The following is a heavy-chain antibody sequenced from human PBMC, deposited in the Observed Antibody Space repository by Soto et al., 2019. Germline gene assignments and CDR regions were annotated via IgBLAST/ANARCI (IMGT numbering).Heavy chain of an antibody. V-gene: IGHV3-23*01. CDR1: GFTFSSYA. J-gene: IGHJ4*02. CDR2: ISGSGGST. D-gene: IGHD5-12*01. Sequence: GGSLRLSCAASGFTFSSYAMSWVRQAPGKGLEWVSAISGSGGSTYYADSVKGRFTISRDNSKNTLYLQMNSLRAEDTAVYYCAKDPYVDIVATMVDYWGQGTLVTVSS. CDR3: AKDPYVDIVATMVDY.